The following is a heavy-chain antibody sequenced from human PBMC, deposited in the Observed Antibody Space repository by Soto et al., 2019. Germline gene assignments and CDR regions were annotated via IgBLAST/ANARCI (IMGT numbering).Heavy chain of an antibody. CDR3: AREMITATFFDY. V-gene: IGHV1-18*01. Sequence: QVQLVQSGAEVKKPGASVKVSCKASGYTFNNYIITWVRQAPGHGLEWMGWINGFNGDTKYAQKLQGRVTMTADTSTSTDYMELRSLRSDDTGVYYCAREMITATFFDYWGQGTLVTVSS. CDR2: INGFNGDT. J-gene: IGHJ4*02. D-gene: IGHD3-16*01. CDR1: GYTFNNYI.